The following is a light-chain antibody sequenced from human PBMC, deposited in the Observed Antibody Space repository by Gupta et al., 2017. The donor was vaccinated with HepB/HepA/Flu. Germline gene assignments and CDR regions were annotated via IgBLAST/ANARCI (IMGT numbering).Light chain of an antibody. J-gene: IGLJ2*01. Sequence: QSVLTQPPPVSGAPGQRVTISCTGSSPNIGAGYDVHWYHQLPGTAHKPLIYDNNNRPSGVPDRFSGSTSGTSASPATTGLQAEDEADYYCQSSDSSLSGYVVFGGGTKLTVL. CDR3: QSSDSSLSGYVV. CDR1: SPNIGAGYD. CDR2: DNN. V-gene: IGLV1-40*01.